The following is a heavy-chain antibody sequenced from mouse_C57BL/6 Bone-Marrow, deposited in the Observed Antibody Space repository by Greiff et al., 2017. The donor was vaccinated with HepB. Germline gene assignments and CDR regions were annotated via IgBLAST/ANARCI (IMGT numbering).Heavy chain of an antibody. V-gene: IGHV1-47*01. J-gene: IGHJ3*01. CDR3: ARPGVWLRQGKAWFAY. CDR2: FHPYNDDT. CDR1: GYTFTTYP. D-gene: IGHD2-2*01. Sequence: QVQLKQSGAELVKPGASVKMSCKASGYTFTTYPIEWMKQNHGKSLEWIGNFHPYNDDTKYNEKFKGKATLTVEKSSSTVYLELSRLTSDDSAVYYCARPGVWLRQGKAWFAYWGQGTLVTVSA.